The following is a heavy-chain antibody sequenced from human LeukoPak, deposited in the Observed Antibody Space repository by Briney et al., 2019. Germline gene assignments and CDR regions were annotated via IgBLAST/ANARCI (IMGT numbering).Heavy chain of an antibody. J-gene: IGHJ4*02. D-gene: IGHD6-19*01. Sequence: GSLRLSCAASGFTFSSYAMHWVRQAPGKGLECVAVIWYDGSKKYYADSVKGRFTISRDNSKDTLYLQMNSLRAEDTAVYYCAKGSPYNSGWQFDHWGQGTLVTVSS. CDR2: IWYDGSKK. CDR1: GFTFSSYA. CDR3: AKGSPYNSGWQFDH. V-gene: IGHV3-33*06.